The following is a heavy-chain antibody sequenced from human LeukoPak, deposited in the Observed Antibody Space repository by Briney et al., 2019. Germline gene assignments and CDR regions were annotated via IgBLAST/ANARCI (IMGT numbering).Heavy chain of an antibody. CDR1: GFTFSSYG. Sequence: GGSLRLSCAASGFTFSSYGMHWVRQAPGKGLEWVGRIRSKTDGGTTDYAVSVQGRFTISRDDSKNTLYLQMSSLKTEDTAVYYCARELISSGVAAFDYWGQGTLVTVSS. V-gene: IGHV3-15*01. CDR2: IRSKTDGGTT. J-gene: IGHJ4*02. D-gene: IGHD3-3*01. CDR3: ARELISSGVAAFDY.